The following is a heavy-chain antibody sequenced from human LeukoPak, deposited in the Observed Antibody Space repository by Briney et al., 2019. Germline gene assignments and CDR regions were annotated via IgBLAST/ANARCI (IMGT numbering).Heavy chain of an antibody. CDR1: GYSFTSYW. CDR2: IYPGDSDT. CDR3: ARAPTGTLEDAFDI. Sequence: GESPKISCKGSGYSFTSYWIGWVRQLPGEGLEGMGIIYPGDSDTRYSPSFQGRVTISVDKSISTAYLQWSSLKASDTAMYYCARAPTGTLEDAFDIWGQGTMVTVSS. J-gene: IGHJ3*02. V-gene: IGHV5-51*01. D-gene: IGHD1-1*01.